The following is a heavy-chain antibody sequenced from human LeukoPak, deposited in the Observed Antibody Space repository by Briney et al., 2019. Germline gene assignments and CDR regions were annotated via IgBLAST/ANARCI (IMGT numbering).Heavy chain of an antibody. CDR3: ARKNGDDLFDY. CDR2: IYHSGST. Sequence: SETLSLTCAVSGGSISSSNWWSWVRQPPGKGLEWIGEIYHSGSTNYNPSIKSRVTISVDKSKNQFSLKLSSVTAADTVVYYCARKNGDDLFDYWGQGTLVTVSS. CDR1: GGSISSSNW. V-gene: IGHV4-4*02. D-gene: IGHD7-27*01. J-gene: IGHJ4*02.